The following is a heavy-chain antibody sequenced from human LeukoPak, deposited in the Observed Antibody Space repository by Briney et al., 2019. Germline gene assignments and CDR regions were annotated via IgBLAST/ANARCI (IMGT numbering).Heavy chain of an antibody. V-gene: IGHV3-30*02. J-gene: IGHJ4*02. Sequence: GGSLRLSCAASGFTFSSYGMHWVRQAPDKGLEWVAFIRYDGSNKYYADSVKGRFTISRDNSKNTLYLQMNSLRAEDTAVYYCAKGKSITMIVVVIDYWGQGTLVTVSS. CDR1: GFTFSSYG. CDR3: AKGKSITMIVVVIDY. CDR2: IRYDGSNK. D-gene: IGHD3-22*01.